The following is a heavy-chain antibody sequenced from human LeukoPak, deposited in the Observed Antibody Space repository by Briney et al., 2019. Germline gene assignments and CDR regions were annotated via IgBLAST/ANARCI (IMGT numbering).Heavy chain of an antibody. CDR2: IYYSGST. CDR3: ARGRTMVRGVLYYFDY. V-gene: IGHV4-39*07. J-gene: IGHJ4*02. CDR1: GGSISSSSYY. D-gene: IGHD3-10*01. Sequence: SETLSLTCTVSGGSISSSSYYWGWIRQPPGKGLEWIGSIYYSGSTYYNPSLKSRVTISVDTSKNQFSLKLSSVTAADTAVYYCARGRTMVRGVLYYFDYWGQGTLVTVSS.